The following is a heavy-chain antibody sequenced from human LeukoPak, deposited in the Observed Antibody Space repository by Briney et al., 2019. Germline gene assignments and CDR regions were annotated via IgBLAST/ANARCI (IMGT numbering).Heavy chain of an antibody. Sequence: GSSVKVSCKASGGTFSSYAISWVRRAPGQGLEWMGGIIPIFGTANYAQKFQGRVTITADESTSTAYMELSSLRSEDTAVYYCARDISQSADIVVVVAALDDAFDIWGQGTMVTVSS. J-gene: IGHJ3*02. CDR2: IIPIFGTA. CDR1: GGTFSSYA. D-gene: IGHD2-15*01. CDR3: ARDISQSADIVVVVAALDDAFDI. V-gene: IGHV1-69*01.